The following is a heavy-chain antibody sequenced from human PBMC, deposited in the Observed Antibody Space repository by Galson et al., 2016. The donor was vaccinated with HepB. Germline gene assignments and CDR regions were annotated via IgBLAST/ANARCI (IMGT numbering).Heavy chain of an antibody. V-gene: IGHV3-23*01. CDR3: ASVGHTKGWFDP. CDR1: GFTLTDYP. CDR2: INSRGNST. Sequence: SLRLSCAASGFTLTDYPMSWVRQAPGKGLEWVSVINSRGNSTYYADSVKGRFDISRDTSKNTLILQMNNLRDDDTAVYFCASVGHTKGWFDPWGQGTHVTVSS. J-gene: IGHJ5*02. D-gene: IGHD1-26*01.